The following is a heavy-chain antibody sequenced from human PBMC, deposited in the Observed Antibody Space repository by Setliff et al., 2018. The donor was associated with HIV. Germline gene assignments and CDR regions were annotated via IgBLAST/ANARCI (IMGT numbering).Heavy chain of an antibody. J-gene: IGHJ4*02. Sequence: SETLSLTCTVSGGSISSGSYYWSWIRQPAGKGLEWLGEINHSGSTNYNPSLKSRVTISVDTSKNQFSLKLSSVTAADTAAYYCAGDRYVEVSSSRSGYLEYWGQGALVTVSS. CDR2: INHSGST. CDR1: GGSISSGSYY. CDR3: AGDRYVEVSSSRSGYLEY. D-gene: IGHD6-13*01. V-gene: IGHV4-61*09.